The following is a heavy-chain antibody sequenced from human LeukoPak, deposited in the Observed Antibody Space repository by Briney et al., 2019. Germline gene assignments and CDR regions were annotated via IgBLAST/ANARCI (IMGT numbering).Heavy chain of an antibody. CDR1: GFTFSSYG. CDR3: ARGDPLDPFDP. V-gene: IGHV3-33*01. CDR2: IWYDGSNK. Sequence: GGSLRLSCAASGFTFSSYGMHWVRQAPGKGLEWVAVIWYDGSNKYYADSVKGRFTISRDNSKNTLYLQMNSLRAEDMAVYYCARGDPLDPFDPWGQGTLVTVSS. J-gene: IGHJ5*02.